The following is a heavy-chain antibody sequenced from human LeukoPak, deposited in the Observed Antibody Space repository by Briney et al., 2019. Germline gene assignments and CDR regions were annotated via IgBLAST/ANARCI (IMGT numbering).Heavy chain of an antibody. CDR1: GGSIQNYY. J-gene: IGHJ2*01. Sequence: SETLSHTRSVSGGSIQNYYWMWIQPPPAKGLDWIGYVYYSGSTNYHPSLTRRVTIPLDRSKNQYSLKLSSVTGADTAVYYCARDRCSSRSCYLTSTQKWYFDLWGRGTVVTVSS. D-gene: IGHD2-2*01. CDR2: VYYSGST. CDR3: ARDRCSSRSCYLTSTQKWYFDL. V-gene: IGHV4-59*01.